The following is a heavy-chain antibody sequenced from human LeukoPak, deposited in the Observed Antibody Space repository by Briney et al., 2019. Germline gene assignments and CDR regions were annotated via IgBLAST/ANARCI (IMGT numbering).Heavy chain of an antibody. V-gene: IGHV6-1*01. J-gene: IGHJ5*02. Sequence: SQTLSLTCAISGDSVSSNTAAWNWIRQSSSRGLEWLGRTYYRSKWYNDYAVSVESRVTINPDTSKNQFSLQLNSVTPEDTAVYYCAREYCSNGVCSYNWFDPWGQGTLVTVSS. CDR2: TYYRSKWYN. D-gene: IGHD2-8*01. CDR1: GDSVSSNTAA. CDR3: AREYCSNGVCSYNWFDP.